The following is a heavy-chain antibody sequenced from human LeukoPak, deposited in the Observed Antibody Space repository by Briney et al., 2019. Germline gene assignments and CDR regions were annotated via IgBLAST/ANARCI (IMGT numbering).Heavy chain of an antibody. CDR2: ISGSGGST. CDR3: ARAGGESGSPRWFDP. D-gene: IGHD3-10*01. Sequence: PGGSLRLSCAASGFTFSSYAMSWVRQAPGKGLEWVSAISGSGGSTYYADSVKGRFTISRDNAKNTLYLQMNSLRAEDTAVYYCARAGGESGSPRWFDPWGQGTLVTVSS. CDR1: GFTFSSYA. V-gene: IGHV3-23*01. J-gene: IGHJ5*02.